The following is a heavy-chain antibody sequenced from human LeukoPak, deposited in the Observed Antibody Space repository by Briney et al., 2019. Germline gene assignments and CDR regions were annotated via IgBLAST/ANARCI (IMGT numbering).Heavy chain of an antibody. CDR2: INHSGST. D-gene: IGHD3-10*01. Sequence: SETLSLTCAVYGGSFSGYHWSWIRQPPGKGLEWIGEINHSGSTNYNPSLKSRVTISVDTSKNQFSLKLSSVTAADTAVYYCARGIPGMDVWGQGTTVTVSS. CDR3: ARGIPGMDV. CDR1: GGSFSGYH. V-gene: IGHV4-34*01. J-gene: IGHJ6*02.